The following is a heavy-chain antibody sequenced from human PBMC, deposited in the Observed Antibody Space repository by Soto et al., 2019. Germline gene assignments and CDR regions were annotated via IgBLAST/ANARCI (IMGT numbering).Heavy chain of an antibody. J-gene: IGHJ2*01. Sequence: QVQLVQSGAELKKPGSSVKVSCKASGGTFSSYAISWVRQAPGQGLEWMGGIIPIFGTATSAQKFQGRVTITADEATSRAYRALSSLRSEDTAVYFCETYYERRPLAGGSYFDLWGRGTLLTVSS. CDR2: IIPIFGTA. V-gene: IGHV1-69*12. D-gene: IGHD3-22*01. CDR3: ETYYERRPLAGGSYFDL. CDR1: GGTFSSYA.